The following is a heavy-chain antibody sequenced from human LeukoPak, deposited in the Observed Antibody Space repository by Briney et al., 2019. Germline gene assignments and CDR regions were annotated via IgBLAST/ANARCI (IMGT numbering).Heavy chain of an antibody. CDR3: ARDWGYYYDSSGYAP. V-gene: IGHV3-7*01. CDR2: IKPDGSEK. D-gene: IGHD3-22*01. CDR1: GFTFSDYW. Sequence: GGSLRLSCAASGFTFSDYWMSWVRQAPGKGLQWVANIKPDGSEKYYVDSVKGRFTISRDNAKNTLYLQMNSLRAEDTAVYYCARDWGYYYDSSGYAPWGQGTMVTVSS. J-gene: IGHJ3*01.